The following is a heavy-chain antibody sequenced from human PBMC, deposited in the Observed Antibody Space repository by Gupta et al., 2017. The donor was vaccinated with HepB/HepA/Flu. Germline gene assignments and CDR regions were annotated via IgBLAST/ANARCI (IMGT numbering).Heavy chain of an antibody. D-gene: IGHD3-22*01. Sequence: QVQLVQSGAEVKKPGSSVKVSCKASGGPFSSYAISWVRQAPGQGLEWMGGIIPIFGTANYAQKFQGRVTITADESTSTAYMELSSLRSEDTAVYYCARSGKWYYDSSAGDYFDYWGQGTLVTVSS. CDR1: GGPFSSYA. J-gene: IGHJ4*02. CDR2: IIPIFGTA. CDR3: ARSGKWYYDSSAGDYFDY. V-gene: IGHV1-69*01.